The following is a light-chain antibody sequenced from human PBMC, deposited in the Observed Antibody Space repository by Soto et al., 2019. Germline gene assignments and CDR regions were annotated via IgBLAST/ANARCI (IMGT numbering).Light chain of an antibody. CDR3: CSYAGTYNFWV. Sequence: QSVLTQPRSVSGSPGQSVTISCTGTNSDIGGYNYVSWYQQHPGKAPKVMIYDVSRRPSGVPDRFSGSKSGNTASLTISGLQAIDEADYYSCSYAGTYNFWVFGGGTKLTVL. CDR1: NSDIGGYNY. V-gene: IGLV2-11*01. J-gene: IGLJ3*02. CDR2: DVS.